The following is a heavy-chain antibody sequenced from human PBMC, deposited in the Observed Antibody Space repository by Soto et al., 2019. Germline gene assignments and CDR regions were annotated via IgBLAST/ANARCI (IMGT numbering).Heavy chain of an antibody. D-gene: IGHD3-10*02. CDR2: IYYSGST. CDR1: GGSISSGGYY. Sequence: QVQLQESGPGLVKPSQTLSLTCTVSGGSISSGGYYWSWIRQHPGKGLEWIGYIYYSGSTYYNPSLKSRVTISVDTSKNQSSLKLSSVTAADTAVYYCARFVRGEYYYYGMDVWGQGTTVTVSS. J-gene: IGHJ6*02. CDR3: ARFVRGEYYYYGMDV. V-gene: IGHV4-31*03.